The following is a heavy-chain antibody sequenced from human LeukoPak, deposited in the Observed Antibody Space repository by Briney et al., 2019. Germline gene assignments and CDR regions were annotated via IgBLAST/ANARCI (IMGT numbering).Heavy chain of an antibody. V-gene: IGHV1-69*06. J-gene: IGHJ5*02. CDR2: IIPIFGTA. CDR1: GYIFTGYY. Sequence: SVKVSCKASGYIFTGYYMHWMRQAPGQGLEWMGGIIPIFGTANYAQKFQGRVTITADKSTSTAYMELSSLRSEDTAVYYCARKVPNDSSGYYYRGQFDPWGQGTLVTVSS. CDR3: ARKVPNDSSGYYYRGQFDP. D-gene: IGHD3-22*01.